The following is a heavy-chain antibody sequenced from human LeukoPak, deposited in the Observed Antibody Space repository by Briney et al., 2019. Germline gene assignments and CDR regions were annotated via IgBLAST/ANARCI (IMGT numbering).Heavy chain of an antibody. CDR1: GGSFSGYY. Sequence: PSETLSLTCAVYGGSFSGYYWCWIRQPPGKGLEWIGEINHSGSTNYNPSLKSRVTISVDTSKNQFSLKLSSVTAADTAVYYCARGRVDIVVVPAAMSRYFDYWGQGTLVTVSS. J-gene: IGHJ4*02. D-gene: IGHD2-2*03. CDR2: INHSGST. CDR3: ARGRVDIVVVPAAMSRYFDY. V-gene: IGHV4-34*01.